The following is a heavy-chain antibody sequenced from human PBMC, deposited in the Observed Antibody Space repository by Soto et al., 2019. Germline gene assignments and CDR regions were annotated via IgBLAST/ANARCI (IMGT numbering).Heavy chain of an antibody. J-gene: IGHJ4*02. V-gene: IGHV4-30-4*01. CDR1: GGSISDGAYY. D-gene: IGHD2-21*01. Sequence: QVQLQESGPGLVKPSQTLSLTCTVSGGSISDGAYYWSWIRQPPGKGLEWIGHIYNSGNTYNNPSRRSRPTLSLATSKSQFSLNLNSVTAADTAVYYCASGLSGDKVDQWGQGTLVTVSS. CDR3: ASGLSGDKVDQ. CDR2: IYNSGNT.